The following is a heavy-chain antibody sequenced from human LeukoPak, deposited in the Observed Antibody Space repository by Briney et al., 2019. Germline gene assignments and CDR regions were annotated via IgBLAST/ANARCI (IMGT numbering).Heavy chain of an antibody. D-gene: IGHD3-22*01. V-gene: IGHV3-48*04. Sequence: PGGSLRLSCAASGFTFSSYSMNWVRQAPGKGLEWLAYISTSSGNINYAESVKGRFTISRDNVKNSLYLQMNSLRVEDTAMYYCVREHYYDTRGYYYIPLDYWGQGTLVTVSS. CDR2: ISTSSGNI. J-gene: IGHJ4*02. CDR3: VREHYYDTRGYYYIPLDY. CDR1: GFTFSSYS.